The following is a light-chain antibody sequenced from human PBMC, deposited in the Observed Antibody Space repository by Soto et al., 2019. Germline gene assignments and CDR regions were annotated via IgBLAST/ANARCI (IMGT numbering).Light chain of an antibody. V-gene: IGKV3-20*01. CDR3: QQYGSSSYA. CDR2: GAS. J-gene: IGKJ2*01. CDR1: QSVSNNY. Sequence: EIVLTQSPGTLSLSPGERATLSCRASQSVSNNYLAWHQQKPGQAPRVLIYGASTRATGIPDRFSGSGSGTDFTLTISRLEPEDFAVYYCQQYGSSSYAFGQGTKLEMK.